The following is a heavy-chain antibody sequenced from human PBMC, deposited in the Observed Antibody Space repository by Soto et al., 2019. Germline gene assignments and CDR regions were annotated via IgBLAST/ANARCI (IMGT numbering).Heavy chain of an antibody. CDR1: GYSFTSYW. V-gene: IGHV5-51*01. CDR2: IYPGDSDT. J-gene: IGHJ6*02. Sequence: PGESLKISCKGSGYSFTSYWIGWVRQMPGKGLEWMGIIYPGDSDTRYSPSFQGQVTISADKSISTAYLQWSSLKASDTAMYYRARLGITMVRGYYYGMDVWGQGTKVTVSS. D-gene: IGHD3-10*01. CDR3: ARLGITMVRGYYYGMDV.